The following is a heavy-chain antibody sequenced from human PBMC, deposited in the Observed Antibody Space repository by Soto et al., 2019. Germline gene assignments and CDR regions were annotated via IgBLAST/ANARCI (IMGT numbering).Heavy chain of an antibody. V-gene: IGHV4-4*02. Sequence: PSETLSLTCAVSSVSISSSHWWSWVRQPPGKGLEWIGEIFHTGSTNYNPSLKSRVTISLDKSKSQSSLTLNSVTAADTAVYYCARSPYDDIWGKYRSPYYFDSWGQGTLVTVSS. J-gene: IGHJ4*02. CDR1: SVSISSSHW. CDR3: ARSPYDDIWGKYRSPYYFDS. D-gene: IGHD3-16*02. CDR2: IFHTGST.